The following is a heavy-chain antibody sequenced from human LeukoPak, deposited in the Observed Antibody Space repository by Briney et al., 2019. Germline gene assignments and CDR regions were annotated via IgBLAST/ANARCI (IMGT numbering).Heavy chain of an antibody. V-gene: IGHV3-13*01. D-gene: IGHD5-24*01. Sequence: GGSLRLSCAASGFILSNYAMHWVRHPAGKGLEWVSALGTAGDTFYPGSVKGRFTISRDNAKKSLFLQMSSLRAEGTAIYYCARQSTPHGNFDYWGQGTLVTVSS. J-gene: IGHJ4*02. CDR1: GFILSNYA. CDR2: LGTAGDT. CDR3: ARQSTPHGNFDY.